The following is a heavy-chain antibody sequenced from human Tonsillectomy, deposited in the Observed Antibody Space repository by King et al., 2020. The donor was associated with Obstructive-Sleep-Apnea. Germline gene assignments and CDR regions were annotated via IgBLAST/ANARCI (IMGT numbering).Heavy chain of an antibody. Sequence: QLVQSGGEVKNPGASVKVSCKASGYTFTSYGVTWVRQAPGQGLEWMGWTSAYNNNTNYAQKFQCRVTMTTDTSTTTAYMELRSLGSDDTAVFYCARDQKGYCSGGTCSPPAYWGQGTLVTVSS. V-gene: IGHV1-18*04. D-gene: IGHD2-15*01. CDR1: GYTFTSYG. J-gene: IGHJ4*02. CDR3: ARDQKGYCSGGTCSPPAY. CDR2: TSAYNNNT.